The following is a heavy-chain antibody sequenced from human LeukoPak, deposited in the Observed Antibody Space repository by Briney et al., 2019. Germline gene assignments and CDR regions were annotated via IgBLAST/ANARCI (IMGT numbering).Heavy chain of an antibody. J-gene: IGHJ5*02. V-gene: IGHV6-1*01. CDR3: ARVRSIAVAGTSWFDP. Sequence: TLSLTCAISGDTVSSSSAAWNWIRQSPSRGLEWLGRTYYRSKWYNDYAVSVKSRITINPDTSKNQFSLQLNSVTPEDTAVYYCARVRSIAVAGTSWFDPWGQGTLVTVSS. D-gene: IGHD6-19*01. CDR1: GDTVSSSSAA. CDR2: TYYRSKWYN.